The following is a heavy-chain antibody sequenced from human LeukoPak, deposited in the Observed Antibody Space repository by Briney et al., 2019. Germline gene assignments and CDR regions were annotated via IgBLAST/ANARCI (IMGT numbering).Heavy chain of an antibody. D-gene: IGHD2-15*01. CDR3: ARDIWDIVVVVAATNPFDY. V-gene: IGHV1-18*01. CDR1: GYTFTSYG. CDR2: ISAYNGNT. Sequence: ASVKVSCKASGYTFTSYGISWVRQAPGQGLEWMGWISAYNGNTNYAQKLQGRVTITTDTSTSTAYMELRSLRSDDTAVYYCARDIWDIVVVVAATNPFDYWGQGTLVTVSS. J-gene: IGHJ4*02.